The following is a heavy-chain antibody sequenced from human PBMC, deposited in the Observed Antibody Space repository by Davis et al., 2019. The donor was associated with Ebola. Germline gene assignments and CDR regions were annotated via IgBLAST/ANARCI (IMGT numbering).Heavy chain of an antibody. J-gene: IGHJ5*02. D-gene: IGHD6-13*01. CDR3: AHRAIASAFDP. Sequence: SGPTLVKPTQTLTLTCTFSGFSLSTSGMCVSWIRQPPGKALEWLALIDWDDDKRYSPSLKSRLTITKDTSKNQVVLTMTNMDPVDTATYYCAHRAIASAFDPWGQGTLVTVSS. CDR2: IDWDDDK. V-gene: IGHV2-5*08. CDR1: GFSLSTSGMC.